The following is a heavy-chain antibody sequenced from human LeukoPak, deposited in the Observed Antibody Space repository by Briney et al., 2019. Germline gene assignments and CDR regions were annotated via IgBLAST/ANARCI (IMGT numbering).Heavy chain of an antibody. V-gene: IGHV1-69*01. CDR3: ARVAAAVEMATGYLDY. Sequence: SVKVSCKASGGAFSSYAISWVRQAPGQGLEWMGGIIPIFGTANYAQKFQGRVTITADESTSTAYMELSSLRSEDTAVYYCARVAAAVEMATGYLDYWGQGTLVTVSS. J-gene: IGHJ4*02. CDR2: IIPIFGTA. CDR1: GGAFSSYA. D-gene: IGHD5-24*01.